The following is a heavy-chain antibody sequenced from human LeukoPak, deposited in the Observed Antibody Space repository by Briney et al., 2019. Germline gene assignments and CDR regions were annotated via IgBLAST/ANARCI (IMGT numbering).Heavy chain of an antibody. CDR3: ARSDPLRYFDYHEYFDY. Sequence: SETLSLTCTVSGGSISSSSYYWGWIRQPPGKGLEWIGSIYYSGSTYYNPSLESRVTISVDTSKNQFSLKLSSVTAADTAVYYCARSDPLRYFDYHEYFDYWGQGTLVTVSS. CDR2: IYYSGST. V-gene: IGHV4-39*01. D-gene: IGHD3-9*01. CDR1: GGSISSSSYY. J-gene: IGHJ4*02.